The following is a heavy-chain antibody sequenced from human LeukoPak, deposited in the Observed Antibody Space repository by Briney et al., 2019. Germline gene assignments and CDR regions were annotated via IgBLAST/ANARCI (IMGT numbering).Heavy chain of an antibody. CDR2: MNPNSGNT. J-gene: IGHJ6*03. V-gene: IGHV1-8*01. D-gene: IGHD2-2*02. CDR3: ARLDIVVVPAAIWQDYYYYYYMDV. CDR1: GYTFTSYD. Sequence: ASVKVSCKASGYTFTSYDMNWVRQATGQGLEWMGWMNPNSGNTGYAQKFQGRVTMTRNTSISTAYMELSSLRSEDTAVYYCARLDIVVVPAAIWQDYYYYYYMDVWGKGTTVTVSS.